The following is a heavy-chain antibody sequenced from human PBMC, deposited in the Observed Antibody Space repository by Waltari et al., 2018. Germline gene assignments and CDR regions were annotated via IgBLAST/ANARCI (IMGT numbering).Heavy chain of an antibody. V-gene: IGHV3-30*18. CDR2: ISYDGSNK. CDR3: AKGFNLVLIGVSDY. D-gene: IGHD2-8*01. CDR1: GLTFSDYG. J-gene: IGHJ4*02. Sequence: QVQLVESGGGVVQPGRSLRLSCAASGLTFSDYGLPWVRQPPGKGLEWVAVISYDGSNKYYADSVKGRFTISRDNSKNTLYLQINSLRAEDTAVYYCAKGFNLVLIGVSDYWGQGTLVTVSS.